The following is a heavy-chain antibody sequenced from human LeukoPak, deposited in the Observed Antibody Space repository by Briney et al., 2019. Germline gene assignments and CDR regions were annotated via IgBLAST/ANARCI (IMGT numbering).Heavy chain of an antibody. CDR2: IYTSGIISGNT. Sequence: PSETLSLTCTVSGGSTSSYYWSWIRQPPGKGLEWIGRIYTSGIISGNTNYNPSLKSRVTMSVDTSKNQFSLKLTSVTAADTAVYYCARDRYYYDTSGYYSTFGTWGQGTMVTVSS. D-gene: IGHD3-22*01. CDR3: ARDRYYYDTSGYYSTFGT. CDR1: GGSTSSYY. V-gene: IGHV4-4*07. J-gene: IGHJ3*02.